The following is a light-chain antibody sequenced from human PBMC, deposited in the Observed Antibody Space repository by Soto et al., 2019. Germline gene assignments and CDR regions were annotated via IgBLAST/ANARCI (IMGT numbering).Light chain of an antibody. Sequence: EIVMTQSPATLSVSPGERATLSCRASQSVSSNLAWYQQKPGQAPRLLIYGASTRATGIPARFSGSGSGTEFILTISSLQSEDFAVYYCQQYNNWHPWTFGQGTKVEIK. J-gene: IGKJ1*01. CDR3: QQYNNWHPWT. V-gene: IGKV3-15*01. CDR2: GAS. CDR1: QSVSSN.